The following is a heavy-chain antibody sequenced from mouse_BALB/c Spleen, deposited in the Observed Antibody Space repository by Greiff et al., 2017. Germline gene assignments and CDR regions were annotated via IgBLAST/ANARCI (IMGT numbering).Heavy chain of an antibody. CDR2: IRNKANGYTT. D-gene: IGHD2-3*01. CDR3: ARETDGYYFDY. CDR1: GFTFTDYY. J-gene: IGHJ2*01. V-gene: IGHV7-3*02. Sequence: EVQVVESGGGLVQPGGSLRLSCATSGFTFTDYYMSWVRQPPGKALEWLGFIRNKANGYTTEYSASVKGRFTISRDNSQSILYLQMNTLRAEDSATYYCARETDGYYFDYWGQGTTLTVSS.